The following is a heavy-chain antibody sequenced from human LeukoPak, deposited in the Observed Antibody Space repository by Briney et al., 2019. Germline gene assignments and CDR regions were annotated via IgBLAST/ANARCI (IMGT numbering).Heavy chain of an antibody. CDR3: ARASTVKLRLDAFDI. J-gene: IGHJ3*02. V-gene: IGHV4-30-4*08. CDR1: GGSISSGSYY. CDR2: IYYSGST. Sequence: SETLSLTCTVSGGSISSGSYYWSWIRQPPGKGLEWIGYIYYSGSTYYNPSLKSRVTISVDTSKNQFSLKLSSVTAADTAVYYCARASTVKLRLDAFDIWGQGTMVTVSS. D-gene: IGHD4-11*01.